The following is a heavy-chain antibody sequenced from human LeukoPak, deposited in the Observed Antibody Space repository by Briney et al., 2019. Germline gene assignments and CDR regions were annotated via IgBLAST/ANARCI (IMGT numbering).Heavy chain of an antibody. D-gene: IGHD3-3*01. CDR3: ARLSLKVLEWSPTKGKETHYFDY. Sequence: GASVKVSCKASGYTFTSYYMHWVRQAPGQGLEWMGIINPSGGSTSYAQKFQGRVTMTRDMSTSTVYMELSSLRSEDTAVYYCARLSLKVLEWSPTKGKETHYFDYWGQGTLVTVSS. CDR1: GYTFTSYY. CDR2: INPSGGST. V-gene: IGHV1-46*01. J-gene: IGHJ4*02.